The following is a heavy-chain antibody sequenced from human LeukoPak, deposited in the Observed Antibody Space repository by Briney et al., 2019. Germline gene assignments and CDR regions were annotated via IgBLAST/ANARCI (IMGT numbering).Heavy chain of an antibody. D-gene: IGHD3-9*01. CDR1: GYTFTSYY. J-gene: IGHJ4*02. CDR3: AREPYDILTGYWGFDY. Sequence: ASVKVSCKASGYTFTSYYMHWVRQAPGQGLEWMGIINPSGGSTSYAQKFQGRVTMTRDTSTSTVYMELSSLRSEDTAVYYCAREPYDILTGYWGFDYWGQGTLVTVSS. CDR2: INPSGGST. V-gene: IGHV1-46*01.